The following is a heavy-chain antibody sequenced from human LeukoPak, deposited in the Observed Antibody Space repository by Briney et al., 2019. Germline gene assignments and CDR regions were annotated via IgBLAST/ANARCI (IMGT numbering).Heavy chain of an antibody. V-gene: IGHV4-34*01. CDR1: GGSFSGYY. CDR2: INHSGST. J-gene: IGHJ6*02. Sequence: KPSETLSLTCAVYGGSFSGYYWSWIRQPPGKGLEWIGEINHSGSTNYIPSLKSRVTISVDTSKNQFSLKLSSVTAADTAVYYCARGRAAAIPRKQEPSYYYGMDVWGQGTTVTVSS. D-gene: IGHD6-13*01. CDR3: ARGRAAAIPRKQEPSYYYGMDV.